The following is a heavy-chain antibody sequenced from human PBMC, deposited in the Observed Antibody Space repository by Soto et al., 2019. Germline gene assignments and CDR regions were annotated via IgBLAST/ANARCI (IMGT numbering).Heavy chain of an antibody. Sequence: GGSLRLSCAASGFTFSSYAMSWVRQAPGKGLEWVSAISGSGGSTYYADSVKGRFTISRDNSKNTLYLKMNSLRAEDTAVYYCAKFGYGDYYFDYWGQGTLVTVSS. CDR3: AKFGYGDYYFDY. D-gene: IGHD4-17*01. CDR2: ISGSGGST. CDR1: GFTFSSYA. V-gene: IGHV3-23*01. J-gene: IGHJ4*02.